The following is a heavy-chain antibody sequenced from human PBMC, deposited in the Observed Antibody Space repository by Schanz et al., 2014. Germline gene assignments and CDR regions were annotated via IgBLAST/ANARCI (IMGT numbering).Heavy chain of an antibody. J-gene: IGHJ6*02. CDR1: GFTFSNYG. V-gene: IGHV3-30*02. Sequence: QVQLVESGGGLIQPGGSLRLSCAASGFTFSNYGLHWVRQAPGKGLEWVAFIRYNGINEYYADSVKGRFTISRDNSKNTLYLQMNSLRAEDTAVYYCARDRQQLVGRIGYYYGMDVWGQGTTVTVSS. D-gene: IGHD6-13*01. CDR2: IRYNGINE. CDR3: ARDRQQLVGRIGYYYGMDV.